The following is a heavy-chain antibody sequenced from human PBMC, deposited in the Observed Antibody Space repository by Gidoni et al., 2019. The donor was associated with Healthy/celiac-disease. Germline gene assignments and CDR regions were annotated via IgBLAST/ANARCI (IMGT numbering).Heavy chain of an antibody. CDR3: ARDADCSSTSCYPGGMDV. Sequence: QVQLVESGGGVVQPGRSLRLYCAASGFTFSSYGMHWVRQAPGKGLEWVAVIWYDGSNKYYADSVKGRFTISRDNSKNTLYLQMNSLRAEDTAVYYCARDADCSSTSCYPGGMDVWGQGTTVTVSS. CDR1: GFTFSSYG. J-gene: IGHJ6*02. CDR2: IWYDGSNK. V-gene: IGHV3-33*01. D-gene: IGHD2-2*01.